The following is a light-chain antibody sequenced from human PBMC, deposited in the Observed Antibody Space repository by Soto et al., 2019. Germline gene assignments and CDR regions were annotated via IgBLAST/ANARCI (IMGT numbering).Light chain of an antibody. V-gene: IGKV2-40*01. CDR3: MQRIEFPRP. CDR1: QSLLDSDDGNTY. J-gene: IGKJ4*01. Sequence: DIVMTQTPLSLPVTPGEPASISCGSSQSLLDSDDGNTYLDWYLQKPGQSPQLLIYTVSYRASGVPDRFSGSGSGTDFTLKISRVEAEDVGVYYCMQRIEFPRPFGGGTKVDIK. CDR2: TVS.